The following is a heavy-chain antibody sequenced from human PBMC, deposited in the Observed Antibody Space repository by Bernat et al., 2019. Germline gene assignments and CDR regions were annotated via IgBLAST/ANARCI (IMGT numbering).Heavy chain of an antibody. Sequence: LVESGGGVVQPGRSLRLSCAASGFTFSSYAMHWVRQAPGKGLEWVAVISYDGSNKYYADSVKGRFTISRDNSKNTLYLQMNSLRAEDTAVYYCARDAPYSSSWFYYFDYWGQGTLVTVSS. D-gene: IGHD6-13*01. CDR2: ISYDGSNK. J-gene: IGHJ4*02. CDR3: ARDAPYSSSWFYYFDY. V-gene: IGHV3-30-3*01. CDR1: GFTFSSYA.